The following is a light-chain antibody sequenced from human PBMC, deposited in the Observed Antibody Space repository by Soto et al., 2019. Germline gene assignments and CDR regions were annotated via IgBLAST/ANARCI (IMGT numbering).Light chain of an antibody. Sequence: QSGLTQPPSASGSPGHSGTISCTGTSSDVGAYNYVSWYQQHPGKAPKLMIYDVSKRPSGVPDRFSGSKSGNTASLTVSGLQAEDEADFYCISYAGSSIWVFGGGTKLTVL. V-gene: IGLV2-8*01. CDR2: DVS. CDR1: SSDVGAYNY. CDR3: ISYAGSSIWV. J-gene: IGLJ3*02.